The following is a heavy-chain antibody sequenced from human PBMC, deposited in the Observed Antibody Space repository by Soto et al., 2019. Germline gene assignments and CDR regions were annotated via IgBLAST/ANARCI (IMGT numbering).Heavy chain of an antibody. D-gene: IGHD3-22*01. CDR3: ARDQYYYDSSGYYDY. V-gene: IGHV1-69*13. CDR1: GGTFSSYA. CDR2: IIPIFGTA. J-gene: IGHJ4*02. Sequence: SVKVSCKASGGTFSSYAISWVRQAPGQGLEWMGGIIPIFGTANYAQKFQGRVTITADESTSTAYMELSSLRSEDTAVYYCARDQYYYDSSGYYDYWGQGTLVNVSS.